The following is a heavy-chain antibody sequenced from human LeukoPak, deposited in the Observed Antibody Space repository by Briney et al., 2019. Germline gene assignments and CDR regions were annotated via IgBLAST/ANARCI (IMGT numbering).Heavy chain of an antibody. CDR2: ISAYNGNT. CDR3: ARARAPRFSSSWYFDY. Sequence: ASVKVSCKASGYTFTSYGSSWVRQAPGQGLEWMGWISAYNGNTNYAQKLQGRVTMTTDTSTSTAYMELRSLRSDDTAVYYCARARAPRFSSSWYFDYWGQGTLVTVSS. V-gene: IGHV1-18*01. D-gene: IGHD6-13*01. CDR1: GYTFTSYG. J-gene: IGHJ4*02.